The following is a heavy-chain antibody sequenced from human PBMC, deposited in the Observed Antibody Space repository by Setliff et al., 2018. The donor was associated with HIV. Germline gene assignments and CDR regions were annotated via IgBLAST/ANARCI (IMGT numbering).Heavy chain of an antibody. CDR3: AGPRGDEAFDI. V-gene: IGHV1-69*10. Sequence: ASVKVSCKASGGTSSTHAINWVRQAPGQGLEWMGQIISILDITTYAQSLQGRVTITADESTSTFYMELSSLRSADTAVYYCAGPRGDEAFDIWGQGTKVTV. D-gene: IGHD3-10*01. CDR2: IISILDIT. J-gene: IGHJ3*02. CDR1: GGTSSTHA.